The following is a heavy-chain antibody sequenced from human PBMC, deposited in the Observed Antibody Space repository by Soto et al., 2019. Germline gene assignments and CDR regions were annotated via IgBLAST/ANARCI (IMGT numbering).Heavy chain of an antibody. V-gene: IGHV3-23*01. CDR1: GFTFSNYA. Sequence: DGQLLESGGGLGQSGGSLRLSCVGSGFTFSNYAMSWVRQAPGKGLEWVSGISESGGSTHYADSVRGRFAISRDNSKNTVYLQMNSLRAEDTAVCYCAKDLVAAAASWGQGTLVTVSS. D-gene: IGHD6-13*01. J-gene: IGHJ5*02. CDR2: ISESGGST. CDR3: AKDLVAAAAS.